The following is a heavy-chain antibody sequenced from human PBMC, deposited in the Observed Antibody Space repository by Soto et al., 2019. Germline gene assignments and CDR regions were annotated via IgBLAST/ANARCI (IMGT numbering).Heavy chain of an antibody. Sequence: SETLSLTCAVYGGSFSGYYWSWIRQPPGKGLEWIGEINHSGSTNYNPSLKSRVTISVDTSKNQFSLKLSSVTAADTAVYYCARARGRMVRGVITDYWGQGTLVTVSS. CDR2: INHSGST. D-gene: IGHD3-10*01. CDR1: GGSFSGYY. V-gene: IGHV4-34*01. J-gene: IGHJ4*02. CDR3: ARARGRMVRGVITDY.